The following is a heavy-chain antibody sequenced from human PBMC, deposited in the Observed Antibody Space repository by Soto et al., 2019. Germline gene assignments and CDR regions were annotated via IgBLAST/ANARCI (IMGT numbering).Heavy chain of an antibody. CDR1: GGSISSGGYY. D-gene: IGHD6-6*01. CDR2: IYYSGST. Sequence: SETLSLTCTVSGGSISSGGYYWSWIRQHPGKGLEWIGYIYYSGSTYYNPSLKSRVTISVDTSKNQFSLKLSSVTAADTAVYYCARDHIAARRHFDYWGQGTPVTVSS. CDR3: ARDHIAARRHFDY. J-gene: IGHJ4*02. V-gene: IGHV4-31*03.